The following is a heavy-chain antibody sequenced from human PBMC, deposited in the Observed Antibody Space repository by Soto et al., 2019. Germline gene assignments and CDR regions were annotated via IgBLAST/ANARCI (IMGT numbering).Heavy chain of an antibody. CDR3: ARRNFGVLTDY. D-gene: IGHD3-3*01. V-gene: IGHV4-59*01. Sequence: SETLSLTCTVSGGSISSYYWSWIRQPPGKGLEWIGYIYYSGSTNYNPSLKSRVTISVDTSKNQFSLKLSSVTAADTAVYYCARRNFGVLTDYWGPGTLVTVSS. J-gene: IGHJ4*02. CDR2: IYYSGST. CDR1: GGSISSYY.